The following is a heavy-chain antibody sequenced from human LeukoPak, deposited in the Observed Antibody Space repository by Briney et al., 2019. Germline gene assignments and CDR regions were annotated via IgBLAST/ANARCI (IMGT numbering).Heavy chain of an antibody. V-gene: IGHV3-15*01. D-gene: IGHD3-9*01. CDR3: TTDPLQPYYDILTGHEGGSWFDP. CDR1: GFTFSNAW. Sequence: GGSLRLSCAASGFTFSNAWMSWVRQAPGKGLEWVGRIKSKTDGGTTDYAAPVKGRFTISRDDSKNTLYLQMNSLKTEDTAVYHCTTDPLQPYYDILTGHEGGSWFDPWGQGTLVTVSS. J-gene: IGHJ5*02. CDR2: IKSKTDGGTT.